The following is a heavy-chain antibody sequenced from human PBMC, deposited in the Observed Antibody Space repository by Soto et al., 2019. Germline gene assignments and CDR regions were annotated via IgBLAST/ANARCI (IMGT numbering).Heavy chain of an antibody. V-gene: IGHV4-59*08. J-gene: IGHJ6*02. Sequence: PSETLSLTCTVSGGSISSYYWSWLRQPPGKGLEWIGYIYYSGSTNYNPSLKSRVTISVDTSKNQFSLKLSSVTAADTAVYYCARLGGVDTAMPYYYSGMDVWGQGTTVTVS. D-gene: IGHD5-18*01. CDR3: ARLGGVDTAMPYYYSGMDV. CDR2: IYYSGST. CDR1: GGSISSYY.